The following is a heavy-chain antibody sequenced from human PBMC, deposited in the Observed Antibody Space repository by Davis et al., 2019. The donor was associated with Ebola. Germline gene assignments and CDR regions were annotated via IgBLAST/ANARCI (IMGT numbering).Heavy chain of an antibody. CDR2: IIPIFGTA. Sequence: SVKVSCKASGYTFTSYDISWVRQAPGQGLEWMGGIIPIFGTANYAQKFQGRVTITADKSTSTAYMELSSLRSEDTAVYYCASQGIAGTYNWFDPWGQGTLVTVSS. CDR3: ASQGIAGTYNWFDP. J-gene: IGHJ5*02. CDR1: GYTFTSYD. V-gene: IGHV1-69*06. D-gene: IGHD6-13*01.